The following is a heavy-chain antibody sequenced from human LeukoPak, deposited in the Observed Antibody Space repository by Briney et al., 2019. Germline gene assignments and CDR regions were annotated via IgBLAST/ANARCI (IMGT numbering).Heavy chain of an antibody. Sequence: SSGTLSLTCAVSGGSISSSNWWSWVRQPPGRGLAWIGEIYHSGSTNYNPSLKSRVTISVDTSKNQFFLKLSSVTAADTAVYYCASEPLIIRDGYNVSGVCDYWGQGTLVTVSS. CDR3: ASEPLIIRDGYNVSGVCDY. J-gene: IGHJ4*02. CDR1: GGSISSSNW. CDR2: IYHSGST. D-gene: IGHD5-24*01. V-gene: IGHV4-4*02.